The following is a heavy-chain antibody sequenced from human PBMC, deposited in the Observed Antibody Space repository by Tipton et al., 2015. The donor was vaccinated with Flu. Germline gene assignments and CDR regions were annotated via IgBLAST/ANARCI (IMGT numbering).Heavy chain of an antibody. CDR2: IGAYNGNT. V-gene: IGHV1-18*04. CDR1: GYTFTSYG. J-gene: IGHJ4*02. D-gene: IGHD2-15*01. Sequence: QSGAEVKKPGASVKVSCKASGYTFTSYGISWVRQAPGQGLEWMGWIGAYNGNTNYAQKLQGRVTMTTDTSTSTAYMELRSLRSDDTAVYYCARDIFSGVLPSSFDYWGQGTLVTVSS. CDR3: ARDIFSGVLPSSFDY.